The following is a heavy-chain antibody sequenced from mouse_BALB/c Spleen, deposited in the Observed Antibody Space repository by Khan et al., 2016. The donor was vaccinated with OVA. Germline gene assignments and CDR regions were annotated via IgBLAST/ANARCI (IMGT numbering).Heavy chain of an antibody. D-gene: IGHD1-1*01. CDR1: GYTFTDYT. V-gene: IGHV1S137*01. Sequence: QVQLQQSGAELVRPGVSVKISCKGSGYTFTDYTIHWVKQSHAKSLEWIGVISTYYGDANYNQKFKDKATMTVDKSSNTAYMELARLTSDDSAIYYSAISFITTASLYAMDYWGQGTSVTVSS. CDR3: AISFITTASLYAMDY. J-gene: IGHJ4*01. CDR2: ISTYYGDA.